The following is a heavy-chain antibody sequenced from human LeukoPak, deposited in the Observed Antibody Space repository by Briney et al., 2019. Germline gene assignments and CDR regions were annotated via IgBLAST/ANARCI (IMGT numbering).Heavy chain of an antibody. CDR2: MYYSGST. V-gene: IGHV4-39*01. D-gene: IGHD4-17*01. Sequence: SETLSLTCTVSGGSISSSSYYWGWIRQPPGKGLEWIGSMYYSGSTYYNPSLKSRVTISVDTSKNQFSLKLRSVTAADTAVYFCARAGPYMTTVDYWGQGTLVTVSS. CDR3: ARAGPYMTTVDY. CDR1: GGSISSSSYY. J-gene: IGHJ4*02.